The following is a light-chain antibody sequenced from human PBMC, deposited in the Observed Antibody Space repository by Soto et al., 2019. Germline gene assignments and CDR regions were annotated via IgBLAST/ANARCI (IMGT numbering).Light chain of an antibody. V-gene: IGKV3-15*01. CDR2: GAF. J-gene: IGKJ1*01. Sequence: EILMTQSPVTLSVSPGERVTLSCRASQSVRDNLAWYQQKPGQAPSLLIYGAFTRATGVPARFSGAGSGTEFTLTISSLQSEDFAIYYCQQYNDWPLTFGQGTKGEI. CDR3: QQYNDWPLT. CDR1: QSVRDN.